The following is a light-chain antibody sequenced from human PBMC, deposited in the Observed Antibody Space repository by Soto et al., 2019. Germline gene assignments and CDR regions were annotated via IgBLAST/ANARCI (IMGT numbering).Light chain of an antibody. V-gene: IGKV1-5*01. J-gene: IGKJ1*01. CDR3: QQYNSYSRT. CDR2: HAS. Sequence: DSPMIQSPSTLPASVGDRVTIACRASQSISNWLASYQQKTGTAPKRLIYHASTLESGGPSRFSGSGSGTEFTITISSLQPDDFATYYCQQYNSYSRTFGQGTKVDIK. CDR1: QSISNW.